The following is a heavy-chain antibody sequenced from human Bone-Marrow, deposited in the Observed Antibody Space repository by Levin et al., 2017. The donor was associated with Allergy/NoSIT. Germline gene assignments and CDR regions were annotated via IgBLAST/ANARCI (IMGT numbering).Heavy chain of an antibody. CDR1: GFTFDTYG. D-gene: IGHD6-19*01. CDR3: AKDWGADSSGWLGS. J-gene: IGHJ4*02. Sequence: PGGSLRLSCAVSGFTFDTYGMHWVRQAPGKGLEWVAVISYDGSDKSYADSVKGRFTTSRDNSKNTLYLQMNSLRAEDTGLYYGAKDWGADSSGWLGSWGQGTLVTVAS. CDR2: ISYDGSDK. V-gene: IGHV3-30*18.